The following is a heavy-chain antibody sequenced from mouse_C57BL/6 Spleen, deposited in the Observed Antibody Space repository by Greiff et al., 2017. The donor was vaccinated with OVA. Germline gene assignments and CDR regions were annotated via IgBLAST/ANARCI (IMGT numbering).Heavy chain of an antibody. D-gene: IGHD2-4*01. CDR1: GFTFSSYT. CDR2: ISGGGGNT. J-gene: IGHJ4*01. CDR3: ARDDYDRYYAMDY. Sequence: EVQRVESGGGLVKPGGSLKLSCAASGFTFSSYTMSWVRQTPEKRLEWVATISGGGGNTYYPDSVKGRFTISRDNAKNTLYLQMSSLRSEDTALYYCARDDYDRYYAMDYWGQGTSVTVSS. V-gene: IGHV5-9*01.